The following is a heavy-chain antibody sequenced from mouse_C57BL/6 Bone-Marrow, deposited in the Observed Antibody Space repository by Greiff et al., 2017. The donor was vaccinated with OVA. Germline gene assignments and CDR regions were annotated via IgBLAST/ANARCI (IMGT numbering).Heavy chain of an antibody. D-gene: IGHD3-2*02. V-gene: IGHV5-16*01. CDR3: ARDGSSGSWYFDV. CDR1: GFTFSDYY. J-gene: IGHJ1*03. Sequence: EVQVVESEGGLVQPGSSMKLSCTASGFTFSDYYMAWVRQVPEKGLEWVANINYDGSSTYYLDSLKSRFIISRDNAKNILYLQMSSLKSEDTATYYCARDGSSGSWYFDVWGTGTTVTVSS. CDR2: INYDGSST.